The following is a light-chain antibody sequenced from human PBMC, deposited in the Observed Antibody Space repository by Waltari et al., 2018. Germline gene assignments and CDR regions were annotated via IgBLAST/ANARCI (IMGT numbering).Light chain of an antibody. CDR3: QQHADYPLT. V-gene: IGKV1-16*01. CDR1: QGVNNF. J-gene: IGKJ4*01. CDR2: GSS. Sequence: DIQMTQSPSSLSASVGDTVTITCRASQGVNNFLVWLQQRPGKAPKSLLYGSSTLQSGVPSRFSGSGYGTDFTLTISSLQPEDIATYYCQQHADYPLTFGGGTRVEIK.